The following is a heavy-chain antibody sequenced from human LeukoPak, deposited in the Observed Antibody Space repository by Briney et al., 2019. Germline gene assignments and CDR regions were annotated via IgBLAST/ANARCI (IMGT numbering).Heavy chain of an antibody. J-gene: IGHJ4*02. Sequence: SQTLSLTCAISGDSVSSNSAAWNWIRQSPSRGLEWLGRTYYRSKWYNDYAVSMKSRITINPDTSKDQFSLQLNSVTPEDTAVYYCAGDAGSGWSSFDYWGQGTLVTVSS. CDR2: TYYRSKWYN. D-gene: IGHD6-19*01. CDR3: AGDAGSGWSSFDY. CDR1: GDSVSSNSAA. V-gene: IGHV6-1*01.